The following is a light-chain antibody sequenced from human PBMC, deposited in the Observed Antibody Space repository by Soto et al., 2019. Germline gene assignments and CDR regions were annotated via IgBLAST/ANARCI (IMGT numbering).Light chain of an antibody. J-gene: IGKJ1*01. CDR3: QHYYGFSRT. V-gene: IGKV1-5*01. CDR2: DAS. Sequence: DIQMTQSPPTLSASVGDRVTITCRASQGIVRWLAWYQQKPGKAPKLLIYDASSLESGVPSRFSGSGAGTEFTLTISSLQPDDFATYSCQHYYGFSRTFGQGTKVEIK. CDR1: QGIVRW.